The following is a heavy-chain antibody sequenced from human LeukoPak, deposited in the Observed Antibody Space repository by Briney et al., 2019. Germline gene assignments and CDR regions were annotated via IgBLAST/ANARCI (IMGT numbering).Heavy chain of an antibody. V-gene: IGHV1-8*01. CDR2: MNPNSGNT. CDR3: ARGGVPYCSSTSCPLHYYYYMDV. J-gene: IGHJ6*03. CDR1: GYTFTSYD. D-gene: IGHD2-2*01. Sequence: ASVRVSCKASGYTFTSYDINWVRQAPGQGLEWVGWMNPNSGNTGYAQKFQGRVTMTRNTSISTAYMELSSLRSEDTAVYYCARGGVPYCSSTSCPLHYYYYMDVWGKGTTVTVSS.